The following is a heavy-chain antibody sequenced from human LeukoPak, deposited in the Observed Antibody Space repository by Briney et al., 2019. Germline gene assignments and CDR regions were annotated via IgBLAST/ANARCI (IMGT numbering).Heavy chain of an antibody. J-gene: IGHJ5*02. V-gene: IGHV1-46*01. CDR2: INPSGDFR. D-gene: IGHD1-26*01. CDR1: GYTFGTHW. CDR3: ARDYSGEWEQLTGWWFDP. Sequence: AASVKVSCKASGYTFGTHWMHWVRQAPGQGLEWMAIINPSGDFRSYAQKFQGRLTVTRDMSTRTVYMELSDLRPEDTAVYYCARDYSGEWEQLTGWWFDPWGQGTLVIVSS.